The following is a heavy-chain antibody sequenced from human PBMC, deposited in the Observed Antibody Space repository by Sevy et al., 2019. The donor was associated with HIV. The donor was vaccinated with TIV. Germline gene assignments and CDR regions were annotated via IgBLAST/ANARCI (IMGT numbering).Heavy chain of an antibody. J-gene: IGHJ4*02. CDR3: ARDSPVDTYYYVASVFDY. Sequence: GGSLSLSCAASGFTFSSYSMNWVRQAPGKGLEWVSSISSSSSYIYYADSVKGRFTISRDNAKNSLYLQMNSLRAEDTAVYYCARDSPVDTYYYVASVFDYWGQGTLVTVSS. CDR1: GFTFSSYS. D-gene: IGHD3-10*02. V-gene: IGHV3-21*01. CDR2: ISSSSSYI.